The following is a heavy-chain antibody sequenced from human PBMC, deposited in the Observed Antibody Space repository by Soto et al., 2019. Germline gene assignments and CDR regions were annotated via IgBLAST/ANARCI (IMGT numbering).Heavy chain of an antibody. CDR1: GYSFTSYW. Sequence: GESLKISCKGSGYSFTSYWISWVRQMPGKGLEWMGRIDPSDSYTNYSPSFQGHVTISADKSISTAYLQWSSLKASDSAMYYCARLGVVGAGPYYYYGMDVWGQGTTVTVSS. V-gene: IGHV5-10-1*01. J-gene: IGHJ6*02. CDR3: ARLGVVGAGPYYYYGMDV. CDR2: IDPSDSYT. D-gene: IGHD1-26*01.